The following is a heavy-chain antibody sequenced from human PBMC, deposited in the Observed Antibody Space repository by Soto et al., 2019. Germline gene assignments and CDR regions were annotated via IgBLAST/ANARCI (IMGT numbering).Heavy chain of an antibody. CDR2: ISYDESNK. Sequence: QVQLVESGGGVVQPGRSLRLSCAASGFTFTIYAMHWVRQAPGKGLEWVAVISYDESNKYYADSVKGRFTISRDSSKNTLYVQMDSLRAEDTAIYYCARGTYYYGSGSYYRFDYWGQGALVTVSS. D-gene: IGHD3-10*01. CDR3: ARGTYYYGSGSYYRFDY. J-gene: IGHJ4*02. V-gene: IGHV3-30-3*01. CDR1: GFTFTIYA.